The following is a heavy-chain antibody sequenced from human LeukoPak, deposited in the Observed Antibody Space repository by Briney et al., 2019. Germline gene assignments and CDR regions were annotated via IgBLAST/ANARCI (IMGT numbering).Heavy chain of an antibody. J-gene: IGHJ6*02. CDR1: GFTFSSYW. CDR2: IKQDGSEK. D-gene: IGHD2-2*02. CDR3: ASLGYCSSTSCYTAYYYYGMDV. V-gene: IGHV3-7*01. Sequence: GGSLRLSCAASGFTFSSYWMSWVRQAPGKGLEWVANIKQDGSEKYYVDSVKGRFTISRDNAKNSLYLQMNSLRAEDTAVYYCASLGYCSSTSCYTAYYYYGMDVWGQGTTVTVSS.